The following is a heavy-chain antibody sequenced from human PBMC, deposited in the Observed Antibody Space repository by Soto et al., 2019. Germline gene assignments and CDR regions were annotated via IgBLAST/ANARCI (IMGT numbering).Heavy chain of an antibody. V-gene: IGHV3-7*01. J-gene: IGHJ4*02. CDR2: IKQEGSEK. CDR1: GFTFSSYW. D-gene: IGHD3-9*01. Sequence: EVQLVESGGGLVQPGGSLRLSCAASGFTFSSYWMSWVRQAPGKGLEWVANIKQEGSEKYYVDSVKGRFTISRDNAKKSLYLQMNSLRAEDTAVYYGARVLTGAFYYWGQGTLVTVSS. CDR3: ARVLTGAFYY.